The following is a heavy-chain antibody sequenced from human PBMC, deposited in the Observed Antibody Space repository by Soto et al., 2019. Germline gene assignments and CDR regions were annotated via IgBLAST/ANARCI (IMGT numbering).Heavy chain of an antibody. CDR3: ARTTVTTRIVGQNDAFDI. D-gene: IGHD4-17*01. J-gene: IGHJ3*02. CDR1: GGSFSGYY. CDR2: INHSGST. V-gene: IGHV4-34*01. Sequence: SETLSLTCAVYGGSFSGYYWSWIRQPPGKGLEWIGEINHSGSTNYNPSLKSRVTISVDTSKNEFSLKLSSVTAADTAVYYCARTTVTTRIVGQNDAFDIWGQGTMVTVSS.